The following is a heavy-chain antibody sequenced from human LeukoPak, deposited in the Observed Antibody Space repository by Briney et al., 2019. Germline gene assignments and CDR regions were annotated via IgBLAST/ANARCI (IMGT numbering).Heavy chain of an antibody. D-gene: IGHD6-19*01. V-gene: IGHV3-48*03. Sequence: PGGSLRLSCAASGFTFSSYEMNWVRQAPGKGLEWVSYISSSGDTRTYADSVKGRFTISRDNAKRSLYLEMNSLRAEDTAVYYCAREIVSSVAGNSDYWGQGTLVTVSS. CDR2: ISSSGDTR. CDR3: AREIVSSVAGNSDY. J-gene: IGHJ4*02. CDR1: GFTFSSYE.